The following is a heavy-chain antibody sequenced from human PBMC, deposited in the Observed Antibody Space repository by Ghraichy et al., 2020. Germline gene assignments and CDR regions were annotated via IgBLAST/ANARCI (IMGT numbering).Heavy chain of an antibody. J-gene: IGHJ6*02. Sequence: SETLSLTCAVYGGSFSGYYWSWIRQPPGKGLEWIGEINHSGSTNYNPSLKSRVTISVDTSKNQFSLKLSSVTAADTAVYYCTTGGYYDFWSGYYVRGMDVWGQGTTVTVSS. V-gene: IGHV4-34*01. CDR3: TTGGYYDFWSGYYVRGMDV. CDR1: GGSFSGYY. CDR2: INHSGST. D-gene: IGHD3-3*01.